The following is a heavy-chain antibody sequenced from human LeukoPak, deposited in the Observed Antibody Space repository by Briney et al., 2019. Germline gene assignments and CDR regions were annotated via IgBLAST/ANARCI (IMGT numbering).Heavy chain of an antibody. V-gene: IGHV4-61*09. CDR3: ARTGGGVGWFGTIDS. Sequence: SETLSLTCTVSGGSITSGSYYWTWIRQPAGMGLEWIGHIYTSGATSYNPSLQSRVTISVDTSKHEFSLKLTSLTAADTAVYYCARTGGGVGWFGTIDSWGQGTLVTVSS. J-gene: IGHJ4*02. CDR1: GGSITSGSYY. CDR2: IYTSGAT. D-gene: IGHD1-14*01.